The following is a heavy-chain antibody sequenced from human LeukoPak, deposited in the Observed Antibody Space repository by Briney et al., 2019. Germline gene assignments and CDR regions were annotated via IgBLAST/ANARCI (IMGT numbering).Heavy chain of an antibody. CDR3: ASCPANKGQMATMPYCFDY. D-gene: IGHD5-24*01. Sequence: ASVKVSCKASGYTFTGYYMHWVRQAPGQGLEWMGWINPNSGGTNYAQKFQGRVTMTRDTSISTAYMELSRLRSDDTAVYYCASCPANKGQMATMPYCFDYWGQGTLVTVSS. J-gene: IGHJ4*02. CDR2: INPNSGGT. CDR1: GYTFTGYY. V-gene: IGHV1-2*02.